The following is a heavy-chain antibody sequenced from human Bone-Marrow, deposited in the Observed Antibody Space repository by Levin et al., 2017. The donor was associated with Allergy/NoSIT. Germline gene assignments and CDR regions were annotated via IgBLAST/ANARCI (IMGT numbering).Heavy chain of an antibody. D-gene: IGHD2-21*02. CDR3: ATLGVTAIYDALDV. CDR1: GFTFSNYE. CDR2: ISGSGGVT. J-gene: IGHJ3*01. Sequence: PGGSLRLSCAASGFTFSNYEMNWVRQAPGKGLEWVAYISGSGGVTSYADSVRGRFTISRDNAKKSLFLQMSSLRVEDTAVYHCATLGVTAIYDALDVWGQGTMVTVSS. V-gene: IGHV3-48*03.